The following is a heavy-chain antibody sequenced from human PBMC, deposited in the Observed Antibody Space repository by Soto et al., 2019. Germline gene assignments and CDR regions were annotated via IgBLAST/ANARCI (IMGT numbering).Heavy chain of an antibody. CDR1: GGSISSGDYY. V-gene: IGHV4-30-4*01. CDR2: IYYSGST. J-gene: IGHJ1*01. Sequence: SETLSLTCTVSGGSISSGDYYWSWIRQPPGKGLEWIGYIYYSGSTYYNPSLKSRVTISVDTSKNQFSLKLSSVTAADTAVYYCARAKIVVVNWDFQHWGQGTLVTVSS. D-gene: IGHD3-22*01. CDR3: ARAKIVVVNWDFQH.